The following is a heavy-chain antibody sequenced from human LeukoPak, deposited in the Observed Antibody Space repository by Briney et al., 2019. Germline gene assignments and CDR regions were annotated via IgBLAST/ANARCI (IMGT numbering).Heavy chain of an antibody. V-gene: IGHV4-39*01. Sequence: PSQTLSLTCTVSGGSISSSSNYWGWIRQPPGKGLEWIGSIHYSGTTYYNPSLKSRVTISVNTSKNQFSLKLKSVTAADTTVYYCARQACGGDCFPNDWSQGTLVTVSS. D-gene: IGHD2-21*02. J-gene: IGHJ4*02. CDR3: ARQACGGDCFPND. CDR2: IHYSGTT. CDR1: GGSISSSSNY.